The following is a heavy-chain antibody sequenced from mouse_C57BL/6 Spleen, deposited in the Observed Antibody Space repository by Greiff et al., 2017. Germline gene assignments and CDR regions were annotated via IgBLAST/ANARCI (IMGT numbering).Heavy chain of an antibody. D-gene: IGHD1-1*01. CDR1: GYTFTSYW. V-gene: IGHV1-64*01. Sequence: QVQLQQPGAELVKPGASVKLSCKASGYTFTSYWMHWVKQRPGQGLEWIGMIHPNSGSTNYNEKFKSKATLTVDKSSSTAYMQLSSLTSEDSAVYYCASEGTTVVGYFDYWGQGATLTVSS. CDR3: ASEGTTVVGYFDY. J-gene: IGHJ2*01. CDR2: IHPNSGST.